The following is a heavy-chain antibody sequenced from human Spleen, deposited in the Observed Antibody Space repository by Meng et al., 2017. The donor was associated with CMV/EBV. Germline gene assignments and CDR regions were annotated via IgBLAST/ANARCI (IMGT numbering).Heavy chain of an antibody. D-gene: IGHD3-10*01. V-gene: IGHV4-31*02. J-gene: IGHJ4*02. CDR1: SINSGGYY. CDR2: IYYSGDT. Sequence: SINSGGYYWTWIRQYPGKGLEWIGNIYYSGDTLYNPSLKSRVAISLDASKTQFSLKLTSVTAADTAIYFCAREISMIRGIVTSVFDSWGQGTLVTVSS. CDR3: AREISMIRGIVTSVFDS.